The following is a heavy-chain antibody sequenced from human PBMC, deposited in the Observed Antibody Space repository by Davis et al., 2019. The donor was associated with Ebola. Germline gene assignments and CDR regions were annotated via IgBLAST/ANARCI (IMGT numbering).Heavy chain of an antibody. J-gene: IGHJ5*02. D-gene: IGHD3-9*01. CDR2: IWYDGSNK. Sequence: GESLKISCAASGFTFSSYGMHWVRQAPGKGLEWVAVIWYDGSNKYYADSEKGRFAISRDNAKNSLYLQMNSLRAEDTALYHCARVNALTGYSRFDPWGQGTQVTVSS. CDR1: GFTFSSYG. V-gene: IGHV3-33*01. CDR3: ARVNALTGYSRFDP.